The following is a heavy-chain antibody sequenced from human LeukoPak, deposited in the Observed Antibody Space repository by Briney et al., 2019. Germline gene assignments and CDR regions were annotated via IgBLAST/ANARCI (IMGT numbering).Heavy chain of an antibody. V-gene: IGHV3-7*01. CDR2: IKQDGSEQ. CDR1: GLKFSNYW. Sequence: GGSLRLSCAASGLKFSNYWLTWVRQAPGKGLEWVANIKQDGSEQYYVDSVKGRFTISRDNAKNSLYLQMNSLRAEDTAVYYCARDWLAGNPYHTFDLWGKGTMVTVSS. J-gene: IGHJ3*01. CDR3: ARDWLAGNPYHTFDL. D-gene: IGHD3-22*01.